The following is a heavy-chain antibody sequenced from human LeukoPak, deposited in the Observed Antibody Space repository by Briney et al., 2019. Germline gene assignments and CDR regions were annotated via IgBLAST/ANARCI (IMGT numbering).Heavy chain of an antibody. D-gene: IGHD3-22*01. CDR2: INSDGSST. V-gene: IGHV3-74*01. CDR3: ASRSSGYLLKRFVWYFDL. J-gene: IGHJ2*01. Sequence: GGSLRLSCAASGFTFSRYWMHWVRQAPGKGLVWVSRINSDGSSTSYADSVKGRFTISRDNARNTLYLQMNSLTAEDTAVYYCASRSSGYLLKRFVWYFDLWGRGTVVTVSS. CDR1: GFTFSRYW.